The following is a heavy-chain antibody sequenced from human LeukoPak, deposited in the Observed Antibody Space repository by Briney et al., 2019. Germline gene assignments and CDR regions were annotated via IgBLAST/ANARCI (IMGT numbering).Heavy chain of an antibody. Sequence: GESLKISXKGSGSTFTTYWIGWVRQMPGKGLEWMGIIYPGDSDTIYSPSLQGQVTISADKSTSTAYLQWSSLKASDTAMYYCARQYYDSSGYVPYFDYWGQGTLVTVSS. D-gene: IGHD3-22*01. J-gene: IGHJ4*02. CDR3: ARQYYDSSGYVPYFDY. CDR2: IYPGDSDT. V-gene: IGHV5-51*01. CDR1: GSTFTTYW.